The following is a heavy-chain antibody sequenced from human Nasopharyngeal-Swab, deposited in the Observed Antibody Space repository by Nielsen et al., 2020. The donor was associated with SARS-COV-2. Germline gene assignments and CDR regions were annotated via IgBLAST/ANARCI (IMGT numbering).Heavy chain of an antibody. CDR3: AGGQPGTTGTTYGMDV. CDR1: GLTFSSYD. Sequence: GESLKLSCAASGLTFSSYDMHWVRQPPGKGLEWVPTIDTAGDTYYPGSVKGRFTISREKAKNSLYLQMNSLRVGDTAVYYCAGGQPGTTGTTYGMDVWGQGTTVTVSS. CDR2: IDTAGDT. J-gene: IGHJ6*02. D-gene: IGHD1-1*01. V-gene: IGHV3-13*01.